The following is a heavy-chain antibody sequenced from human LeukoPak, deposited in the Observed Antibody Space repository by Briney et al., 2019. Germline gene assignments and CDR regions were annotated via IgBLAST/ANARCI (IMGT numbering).Heavy chain of an antibody. CDR3: ARDNCSGGSCYPDY. CDR2: IYYSGST. Sequence: PSENLSLTCTVSGGSISSYYWSWIRQPPGKGLEWIGYIYYSGSTNYNPSLKSRVTISVDTSKNQFSLKLSSVTAADTAVYYCARDNCSGGSCYPDYWGQGTLVTVSS. CDR1: GGSISSYY. V-gene: IGHV4-59*01. D-gene: IGHD2-15*01. J-gene: IGHJ4*02.